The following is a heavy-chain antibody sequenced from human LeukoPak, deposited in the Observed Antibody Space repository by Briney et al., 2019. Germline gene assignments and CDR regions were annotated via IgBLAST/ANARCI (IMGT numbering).Heavy chain of an antibody. Sequence: GASVKVSCKASGGTFSSYAISWVRQAPGQGLEWMGGIIPIFGTANYAQKFQGRVTITTDESTSTAYMELSSLRSKDTAVYYCTRETSSRYFDYWGQGTLVTVSS. CDR1: GGTFSSYA. CDR3: TRETSSRYFDY. V-gene: IGHV1-69*05. J-gene: IGHJ4*02. CDR2: IIPIFGTA.